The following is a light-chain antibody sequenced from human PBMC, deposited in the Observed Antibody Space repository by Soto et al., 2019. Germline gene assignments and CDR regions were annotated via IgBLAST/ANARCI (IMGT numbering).Light chain of an antibody. J-gene: IGKJ1*01. CDR1: QSISSY. V-gene: IGKV3-11*01. CDR2: DAS. Sequence: EIVLTQSPATLSLSPGERATLSCRASQSISSYLAWYQQKPGQAPRLLIYDASNRATGIPARFSGSESGTDFTLTISSLEPEDFAVYYCQHRSDWWTFGQGTKVEIK. CDR3: QHRSDWWT.